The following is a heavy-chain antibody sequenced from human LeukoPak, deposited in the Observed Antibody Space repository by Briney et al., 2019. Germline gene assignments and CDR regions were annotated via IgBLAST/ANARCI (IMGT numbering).Heavy chain of an antibody. CDR1: GFTFSSYG. V-gene: IGHV3-30*02. CDR2: IRYDGSNK. CDR3: ASTPSIAAAGTFFDY. Sequence: GGSLRLSCAASGFTFSSYGMHWVRQAPGKGLEWVAFIRYDGSNKYYADSVKGRFTISRDNSKNTLYLQMNSLRAEDTAVYYCASTPSIAAAGTFFDYWGQGTLVTVSS. D-gene: IGHD6-13*01. J-gene: IGHJ4*02.